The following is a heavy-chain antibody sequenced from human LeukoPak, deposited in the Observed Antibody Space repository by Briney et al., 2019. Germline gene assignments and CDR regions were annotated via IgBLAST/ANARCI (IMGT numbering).Heavy chain of an antibody. CDR2: IYTSGST. J-gene: IGHJ6*03. CDR3: AREAATVTTFYYYYYMDV. V-gene: IGHV4-61*02. D-gene: IGHD4-11*01. CDR1: GGSISSGSYY. Sequence: SETLSLTCTVSGGSISSGSYYWSWIRQPAGKGLEWIGRIYTSGSTNYNPSLKSRVTISVDTPKNQFSLKLSAVTAADTAVYYCAREAATVTTFYYYYYMDVWGKGTTVTVSS.